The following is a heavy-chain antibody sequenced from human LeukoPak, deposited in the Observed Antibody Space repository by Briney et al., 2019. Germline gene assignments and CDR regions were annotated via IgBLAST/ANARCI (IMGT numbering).Heavy chain of an antibody. J-gene: IGHJ5*02. Sequence: SETLSVTCAVDGGSFNGYYWSWIRQPPGKGLEWIGEINHSGSTNYNPSLKSRVTISVDTSKNQFSLKLSSVTAADKAVYYCARGPMTTVTSWFDPWGQGTLFTVSS. CDR2: INHSGST. CDR3: ARGPMTTVTSWFDP. D-gene: IGHD4-17*01. V-gene: IGHV4-34*01. CDR1: GGSFNGYY.